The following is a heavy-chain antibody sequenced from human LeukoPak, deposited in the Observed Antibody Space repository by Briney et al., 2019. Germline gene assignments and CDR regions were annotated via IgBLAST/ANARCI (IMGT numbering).Heavy chain of an antibody. CDR2: IYYSGST. CDR1: GGSISSYY. D-gene: IGHD6-13*01. J-gene: IGHJ6*04. Sequence: PSETLSLTCTVSGGSISSYYWSWIRQPPGKGLEWIGYIYYSGSTNYNPSLKSRATISVDTSKNQFSLKLSSVTAADTAVYYCARDRSRGSSWYPDSYYYYGMDVWGKGTTVTVSS. CDR3: ARDRSRGSSWYPDSYYYYGMDV. V-gene: IGHV4-59*01.